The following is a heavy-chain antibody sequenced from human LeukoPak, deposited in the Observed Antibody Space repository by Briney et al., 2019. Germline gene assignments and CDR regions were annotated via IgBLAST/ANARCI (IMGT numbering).Heavy chain of an antibody. D-gene: IGHD3-22*01. CDR3: ARDRVGDYDSSGYDAFDI. Sequence: PGGSLRLSCAASGFTFSSYGMHWVRQAPGKGLEWVAFIRYDGSNKYYADSVKGRFTISRDNAKNTLYLQMNSLRAEDTAVYYCARDRVGDYDSSGYDAFDIWGQGTMVTVSS. CDR2: IRYDGSNK. V-gene: IGHV3-30*02. CDR1: GFTFSSYG. J-gene: IGHJ3*02.